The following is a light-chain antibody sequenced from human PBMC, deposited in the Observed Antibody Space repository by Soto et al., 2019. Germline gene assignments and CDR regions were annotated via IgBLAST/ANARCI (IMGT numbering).Light chain of an antibody. CDR2: NAS. Sequence: ETVLTQSPATLSLSPGDRATLSCRASESVRRYVAWYQQIHGQAPRLLIYNASKRATGIPARFSGSGSGTDFTLTVSSLKPDSFSFYSCQPRSGSEFTFGPGTRGDIK. J-gene: IGKJ3*01. CDR3: QPRSGSEFT. CDR1: ESVRRY. V-gene: IGKV3-11*01.